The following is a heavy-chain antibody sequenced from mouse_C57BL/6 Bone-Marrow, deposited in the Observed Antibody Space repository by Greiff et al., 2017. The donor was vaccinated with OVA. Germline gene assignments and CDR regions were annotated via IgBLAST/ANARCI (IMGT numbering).Heavy chain of an antibody. CDR2: ISSGGSYT. J-gene: IGHJ2*01. CDR1: GFTFSSYG. V-gene: IGHV5-6*01. Sequence: EVKLVESGGDLVKPGGSLKLSCAASGFTFSSYGMSWVRQTPDKRLEWVATISSGGSYTYYPDSVKGRFTISRDNAKNTLYLQMSSLKSEDTAMYYCARHGDYGSFFDYWGHGTTLTVSS. D-gene: IGHD1-1*01. CDR3: ARHGDYGSFFDY.